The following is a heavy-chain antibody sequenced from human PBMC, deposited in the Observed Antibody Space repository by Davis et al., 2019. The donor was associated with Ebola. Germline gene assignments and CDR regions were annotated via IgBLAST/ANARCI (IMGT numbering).Heavy chain of an antibody. Sequence: SETLSLTCTVSGGSISSSSYYWGWIRQPPGKGLEWIGSIYYSGSTYYNPSLKSRVTISVDTSKNQFSLKLSSVTAADTAVYYCASGPVTIFGVVIPLEDWGQGSLVTVSS. CDR2: IYYSGST. CDR1: GGSISSSSYY. D-gene: IGHD3-3*01. J-gene: IGHJ4*02. CDR3: ASGPVTIFGVVIPLED. V-gene: IGHV4-39*01.